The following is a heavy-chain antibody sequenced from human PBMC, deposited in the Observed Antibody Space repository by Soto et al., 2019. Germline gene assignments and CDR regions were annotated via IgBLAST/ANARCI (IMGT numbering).Heavy chain of an antibody. CDR2: ASPDGTST. CDR3: ATLETGRLIMGDAFDI. V-gene: IGHV3-74*01. J-gene: IGHJ3*02. D-gene: IGHD2-8*01. Sequence: EVQLVESGGGLVQPGGSLRLSCAASGFTFRGFWMHWVRQAPGKGLVWVSRASPDGTSTSYADSVKGRFTISRDNSKNTLYLQMNSLRAEDTAVYYCATLETGRLIMGDAFDIWGQGTMVTVSS. CDR1: GFTFRGFW.